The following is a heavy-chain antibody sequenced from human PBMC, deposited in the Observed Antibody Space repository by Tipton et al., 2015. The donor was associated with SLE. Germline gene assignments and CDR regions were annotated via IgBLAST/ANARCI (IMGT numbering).Heavy chain of an antibody. D-gene: IGHD2-2*01. CDR3: AREQIVVVPAAILNLFDP. CDR1: GASIISLNW. Sequence: TLSLTCTVSGASIISLNWWTWVRQPPGKGLEWIGEIYHTGRTNYKPSLKSRVIITVDKSKNQFSLKLSSVTAADTAVYYCAREQIVVVPAAILNLFDPWGQGTLVTVSS. CDR2: IYHTGRT. J-gene: IGHJ5*02. V-gene: IGHV4-4*02.